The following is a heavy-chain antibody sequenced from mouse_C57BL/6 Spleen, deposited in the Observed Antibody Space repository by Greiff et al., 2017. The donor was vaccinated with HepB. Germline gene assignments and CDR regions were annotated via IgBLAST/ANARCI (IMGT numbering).Heavy chain of an antibody. Sequence: VQLKESGPELVKPGASVKISCKASGYSFTDYNMNWVKQSNGKSLEWIGVINPNYGTTSYNQKFKGKATLTVDQSSSTAYMQLNSLTSEDSAVYYCAINAITTVVSMDYWGQGTSGTVSS. CDR3: AINAITTVVSMDY. D-gene: IGHD1-1*01. CDR1: GYSFTDYN. CDR2: INPNYGTT. J-gene: IGHJ4*01. V-gene: IGHV1-39*01.